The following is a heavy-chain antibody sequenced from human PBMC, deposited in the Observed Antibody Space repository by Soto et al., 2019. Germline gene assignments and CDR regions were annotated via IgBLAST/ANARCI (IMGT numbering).Heavy chain of an antibody. D-gene: IGHD2-2*02. CDR1: GFTFSSYS. CDR3: ARDMGYCSSSSCYNPLFDY. Sequence: PGGSLRLSCAASGFTFSSYSMNWVRQAPGKGLDWVSYISSSSNTIYYADSVKGRFTISRDNAKNSLYLQMNSLRDEDTAVYYCARDMGYCSSSSCYNPLFDYWGQGTLVTVSS. V-gene: IGHV3-48*02. J-gene: IGHJ4*02. CDR2: ISSSSNTI.